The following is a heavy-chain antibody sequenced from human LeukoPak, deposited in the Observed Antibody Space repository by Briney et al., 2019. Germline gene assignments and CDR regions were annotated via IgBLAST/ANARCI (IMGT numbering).Heavy chain of an antibody. J-gene: IGHJ6*02. Sequence: SETLSLTCAVYGGSFSGYYWSWIRQPPGKGLEWIGEINHSGSTYYNPSLKSRVTISVDTSKNQFSLKLSSVTAADTAVYYCARLSEDSMDVWGQGTTVTVSS. CDR3: ARLSEDSMDV. V-gene: IGHV4-34*01. CDR1: GGSFSGYY. D-gene: IGHD2-15*01. CDR2: INHSGST.